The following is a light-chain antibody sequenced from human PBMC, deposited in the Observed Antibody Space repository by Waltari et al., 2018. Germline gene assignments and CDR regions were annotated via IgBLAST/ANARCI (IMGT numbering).Light chain of an antibody. CDR1: QSISKY. Sequence: EIVLTQSPGTLSLSSVERATLSCRTSQSISKYLAWYQQKPGQAPRLLIYHASSRATGIPDRFSGSGSGTDFSLTISRLEPEDFAVYYCQHYVTLPVTFGQGTKVEIK. CDR2: HAS. CDR3: QHYVTLPVT. J-gene: IGKJ1*01. V-gene: IGKV3-20*01.